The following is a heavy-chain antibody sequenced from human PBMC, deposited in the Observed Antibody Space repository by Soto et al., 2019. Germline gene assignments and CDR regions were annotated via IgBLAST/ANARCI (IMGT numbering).Heavy chain of an antibody. J-gene: IGHJ4*02. CDR3: ARDLGSEVIMAY. D-gene: IGHD2-8*01. CDR1: GFTFSSYG. CDR2: IWYDGSNK. V-gene: IGHV3-33*01. Sequence: GGSPRLSCAASGFTFSSYGMHWVRQAPGKGLEWVAVIWYDGSNKYYADSVKGRFTISRDNSKNTLYLQMNSLRAEDTAVYYCARDLGSEVIMAYWGQGTLVTVSS.